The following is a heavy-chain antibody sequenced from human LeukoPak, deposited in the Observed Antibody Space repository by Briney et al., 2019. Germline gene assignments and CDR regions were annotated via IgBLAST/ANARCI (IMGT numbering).Heavy chain of an antibody. CDR2: TRSDGSTK. J-gene: IGHJ4*02. CDR1: GFTFISYG. CDR3: AIVHSSSWGISDS. V-gene: IGHV3-30*02. D-gene: IGHD6-13*01. Sequence: PGGSLRLSCETSGFTFISYGMHWVRQTPGKGLEWVAFTRSDGSTKYYADSVKGRFTISRDNSKNTLYLQMNTLRSEDTAVYYCAIVHSSSWGISDSWGQGTLVTVSS.